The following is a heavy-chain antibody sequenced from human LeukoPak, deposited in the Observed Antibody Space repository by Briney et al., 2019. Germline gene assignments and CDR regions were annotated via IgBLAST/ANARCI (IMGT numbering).Heavy chain of an antibody. V-gene: IGHV1-18*01. CDR2: ISAYNNNT. J-gene: IGHJ4*02. CDR3: ARGARISSSWYSSV. D-gene: IGHD2-2*01. CDR1: GYTFSNYG. Sequence: ASVKVSCKTSGYTFSNYGVSWVRQAPGQGLEWMGWISAYNNNTNYAQKFQGRLTMTADTSTSTAYMELRSLRSDDTAVYYCARGARISSSWYSSVWGQGTLITVS.